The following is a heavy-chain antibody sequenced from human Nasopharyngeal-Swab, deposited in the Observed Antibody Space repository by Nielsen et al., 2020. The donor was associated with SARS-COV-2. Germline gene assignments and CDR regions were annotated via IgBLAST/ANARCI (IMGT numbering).Heavy chain of an antibody. CDR1: GFSLTTNSVG. CDR3: AHRAPSTWEGDWFDT. J-gene: IGHJ5*02. CDR2: VYWDADR. D-gene: IGHD1-26*01. Sequence: SGPTLVKPTQTLTLTCSFSGFSLTTNSVGVGWIRQPPGKALEWLAHVYWDADRRYSPILKSRLTITEDTSKNQVVLTMTNVDPIDTGTYYCAHRAPSTWEGDWFDTWGQGTLVTVSS. V-gene: IGHV2-5*02.